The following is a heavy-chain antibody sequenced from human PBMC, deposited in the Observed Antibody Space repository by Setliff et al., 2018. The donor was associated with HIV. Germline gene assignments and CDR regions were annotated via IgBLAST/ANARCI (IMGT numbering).Heavy chain of an antibody. CDR3: AKKGDSNSYGWIDY. Sequence: PSETLSLTCSVSGGSITNGDHYWAWIRQSPGKGLEWIGYIYYTGDTYYSSSFESRVVISLDTSNNQFSLRVRSVTAADTAVYYCAKKGDSNSYGWIDYWGQGTLVTVSS. V-gene: IGHV4-30-4*08. D-gene: IGHD5-18*01. J-gene: IGHJ4*02. CDR2: IYYTGDT. CDR1: GGSITNGDHY.